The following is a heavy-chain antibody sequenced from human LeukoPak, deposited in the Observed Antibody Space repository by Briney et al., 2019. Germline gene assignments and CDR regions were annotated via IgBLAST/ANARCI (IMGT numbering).Heavy chain of an antibody. Sequence: GAPVKVSCKASGYTFTSYGISWVRQAPGQGLEWMGWISAYNGNTNYAQKLQGRVTMTTDTSTSTAYMELRSLRSDDTAVYYCARVVRYGDYYYYGMDVWGQGTTVTVSS. D-gene: IGHD1-1*01. J-gene: IGHJ6*02. CDR3: ARVVRYGDYYYYGMDV. V-gene: IGHV1-18*01. CDR1: GYTFTSYG. CDR2: ISAYNGNT.